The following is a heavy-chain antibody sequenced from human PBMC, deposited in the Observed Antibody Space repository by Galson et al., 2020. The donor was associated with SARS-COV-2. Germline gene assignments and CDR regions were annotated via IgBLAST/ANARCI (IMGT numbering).Heavy chain of an antibody. Sequence: GESLKISCAASAFTLSSSGMLWVRQAPGKGLEWVAVLWSDGTNKYYADSVKGRFTISRDTSKNTLYLQMNSLTAEDTALYYCAKGGAVAGIRGIDYWGQGTLVTVSS. V-gene: IGHV3-33*06. CDR2: LWSDGTNK. J-gene: IGHJ4*02. CDR1: AFTLSSSG. CDR3: AKGGAVAGIRGIDY. D-gene: IGHD6-19*01.